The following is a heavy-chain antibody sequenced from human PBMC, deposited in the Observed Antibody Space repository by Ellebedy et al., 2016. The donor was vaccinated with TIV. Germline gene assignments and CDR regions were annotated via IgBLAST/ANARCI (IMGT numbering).Heavy chain of an antibody. V-gene: IGHV3-30-3*02. CDR1: GFNLSNNA. D-gene: IGHD3-10*01. J-gene: IGHJ1*01. CDR2: ILYNGSIQ. Sequence: GESLKISCAASGFNLSNNALHWVRQAPGKGLEWLAVILYNGSIQFYADSVKGRFTISRDNSKSMLYLQMNNLRTEDTALYYCAKLGVVIRGDYWGQGTLVTVSS. CDR3: AKLGVVIRGDY.